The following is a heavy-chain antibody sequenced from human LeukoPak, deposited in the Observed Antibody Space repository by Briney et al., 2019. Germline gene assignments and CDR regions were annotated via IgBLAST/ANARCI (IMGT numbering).Heavy chain of an antibody. J-gene: IGHJ4*02. CDR3: SRGPTMDYFDY. Sequence: PSQTLSLTCTVSGASFSTGDQYWNWIRQSPGKGLEWIGSIHPSGMLYNNPSLESRVTISIDTSNNQFSLHLSSVTAADTAVYFCSRGPTMDYFDYWGQGTLVTVSS. CDR2: IHPSGML. V-gene: IGHV4-31*03. CDR1: GASFSTGDQY. D-gene: IGHD3-10*01.